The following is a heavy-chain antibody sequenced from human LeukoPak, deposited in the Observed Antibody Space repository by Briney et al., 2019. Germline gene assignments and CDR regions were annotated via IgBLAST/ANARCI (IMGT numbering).Heavy chain of an antibody. J-gene: IGHJ4*02. CDR3: ARDRSLYGSGSYCDY. D-gene: IGHD3-10*01. CDR2: IYYSGST. CDR1: GGSISSSSYY. Sequence: SETLSLTCTVSGGSISSSSYYWGWIRQPPGKGLGWIGSIYYSGSTYYNPSLKSRVTISVDTSKNQFSLKLSSVTAADTAVYYCARDRSLYGSGSYCDYWGQGTLVTVSS. V-gene: IGHV4-39*07.